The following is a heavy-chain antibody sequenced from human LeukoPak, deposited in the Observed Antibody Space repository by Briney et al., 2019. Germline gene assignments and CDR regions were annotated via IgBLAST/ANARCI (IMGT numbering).Heavy chain of an antibody. V-gene: IGHV3-48*04. J-gene: IGHJ4*02. CDR1: GFTFSSYS. CDR2: ISSSSSTI. D-gene: IGHD1-7*01. CDR3: ARDNWNYGGTD. Sequence: GGSLRLSCAASGFTFSSYSMTWVRQAPGKGLEWVSYISSSSSTIYYADSVKGRFTISRDNAKNSLYLQMNSLRAEDTAVYYCARDNWNYGGTDWGQGTLVTVSS.